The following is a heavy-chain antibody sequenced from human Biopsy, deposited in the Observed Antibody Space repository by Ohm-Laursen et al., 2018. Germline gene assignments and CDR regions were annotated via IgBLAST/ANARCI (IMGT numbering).Heavy chain of an antibody. CDR3: ASAGYNPDWNFDL. D-gene: IGHD5-24*01. CDR2: IYFTGRT. CDR1: GGPIDSYY. Sequence: GTLSLTCTVSGGPIDSYYWRWIRRPPGKALEWIGYIYFTGRTSYNPSLKNRVTMSFNTSTKQFSLRLISLTAADTAVYYCASAGYNPDWNFDLWGRGTRVTVSS. V-gene: IGHV4-59*12. J-gene: IGHJ2*01.